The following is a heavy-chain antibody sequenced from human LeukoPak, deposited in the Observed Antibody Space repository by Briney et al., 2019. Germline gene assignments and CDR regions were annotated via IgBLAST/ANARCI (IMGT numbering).Heavy chain of an antibody. CDR1: GGSISSSSHY. D-gene: IGHD6-19*01. Sequence: PSETLSLTCTVSGGSISSSSHYWGWIRQPPGKGLEWIGSIYFSGSTYYNPSLKSRVTISVDTSKNQISLRLSSVTAADTAMYYCVKSGGYGLIDYWGQGTLVTVSS. J-gene: IGHJ4*02. CDR3: VKSGGYGLIDY. V-gene: IGHV4-39*01. CDR2: IYFSGST.